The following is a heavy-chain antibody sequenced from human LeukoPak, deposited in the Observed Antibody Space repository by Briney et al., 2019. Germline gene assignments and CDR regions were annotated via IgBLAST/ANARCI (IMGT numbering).Heavy chain of an antibody. CDR1: GGSISSSSYY. D-gene: IGHD5/OR15-5a*01. CDR3: ARGRVYGKYYYYYYMDV. Sequence: SETLSLTCTVSGGSISSSSYYWGWIRQPPGKGLEWIGSSYYSGSTYYNPSLKSRVTISVDTSKNQFSLKLSSVTAADTAVYYCARGRVYGKYYYYYYMDVWGKGTTVTVSS. CDR2: SYYSGST. J-gene: IGHJ6*03. V-gene: IGHV4-39*01.